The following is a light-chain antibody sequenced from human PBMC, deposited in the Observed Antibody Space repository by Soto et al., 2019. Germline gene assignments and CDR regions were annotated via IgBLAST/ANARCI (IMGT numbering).Light chain of an antibody. V-gene: IGKV3-20*01. CDR3: QKSASLWT. CDR1: QSVSSSY. CDR2: GTS. Sequence: EIVLTQSPGTLSLSPGERATLSCRASQSVSSSYLAWYQQKPGQAPRLLIYGTSSRATGIPDRFSGSGSGTDFILTISRLEPEYFAVYYCQKSASLWTFGQGTKVEIK. J-gene: IGKJ1*01.